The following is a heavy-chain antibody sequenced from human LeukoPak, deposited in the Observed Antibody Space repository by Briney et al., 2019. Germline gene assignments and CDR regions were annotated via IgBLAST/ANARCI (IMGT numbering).Heavy chain of an antibody. Sequence: SETLSLTCTVSGGSISSSSHSWGWIRQPPGKGLEWIGSIYYSGSTYYNPSLKSRVTISVDTSKNQFSLKLSSVTAADTAVYYCARQQYSGSYYDYWGQGTLVTVSS. CDR2: IYYSGST. D-gene: IGHD1-26*01. V-gene: IGHV4-39*01. CDR1: GGSISSSSHS. J-gene: IGHJ4*02. CDR3: ARQQYSGSYYDY.